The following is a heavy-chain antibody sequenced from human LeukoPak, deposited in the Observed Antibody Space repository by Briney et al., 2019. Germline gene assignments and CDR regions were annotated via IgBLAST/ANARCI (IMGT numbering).Heavy chain of an antibody. Sequence: ASVKVSCKASGYTFTSYDFNWVRQATGQRPEWMGWMSPNSGDTGYAQKFQDRVTMTRNTSISTAYMELSSLRSDDTAVYYCARGPSNWGYDYWGPGTLVTVSS. J-gene: IGHJ4*01. V-gene: IGHV1-8*01. CDR2: MSPNSGDT. CDR3: ARGPSNWGYDY. CDR1: GYTFTSYD. D-gene: IGHD7-27*01.